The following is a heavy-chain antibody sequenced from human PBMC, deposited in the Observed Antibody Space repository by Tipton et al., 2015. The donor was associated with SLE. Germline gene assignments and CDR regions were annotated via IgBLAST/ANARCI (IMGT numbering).Heavy chain of an antibody. V-gene: IGHV4-59*11. Sequence: TLSLTCTVSGGSISSHYWSWIRQPPGKGLEWIGSIYHSGSTYYNPSLKSRVTISVDTSKNQFSLKLSSVTAADTAVYYCARDKGTVVVLHAFDIWGQGTMVTVSS. CDR3: ARDKGTVVVLHAFDI. CDR1: GGSISSHY. CDR2: IYHSGST. D-gene: IGHD3-22*01. J-gene: IGHJ3*02.